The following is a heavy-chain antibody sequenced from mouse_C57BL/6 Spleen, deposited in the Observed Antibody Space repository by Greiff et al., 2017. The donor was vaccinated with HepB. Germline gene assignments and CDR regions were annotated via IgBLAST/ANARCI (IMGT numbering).Heavy chain of an antibody. CDR2: ISSGSSTI. Sequence: EVMLVESGGGLVKPGGSLKLSCAASGFTFSDYGMHWVRQAPEKGLEWVAYISSGSSTIYYADTVKGRFTISRDNAKNTLFLQRTSLRSEDTAMYYCARGGLLLVFAYWGQGTLVTVSA. CDR1: GFTFSDYG. D-gene: IGHD1-1*01. V-gene: IGHV5-17*01. CDR3: ARGGLLLVFAY. J-gene: IGHJ3*01.